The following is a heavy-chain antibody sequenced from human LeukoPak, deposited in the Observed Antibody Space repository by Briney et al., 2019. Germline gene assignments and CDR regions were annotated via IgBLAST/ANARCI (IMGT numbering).Heavy chain of an antibody. CDR3: ARAWAGTD. D-gene: IGHD6-19*01. J-gene: IGHJ4*02. CDR2: ISSSSSYI. V-gene: IGHV3-21*01. Sequence: GGSLRLSCAASGFCVSNNYMIWVRQAPGKGLEWVSSISSSSSYIYYADSVKGRFTISRDNAKNSLYLQMNSLRAEDTAVYYCARAWAGTDWGQGTLVTVSS. CDR1: GFCVSNNY.